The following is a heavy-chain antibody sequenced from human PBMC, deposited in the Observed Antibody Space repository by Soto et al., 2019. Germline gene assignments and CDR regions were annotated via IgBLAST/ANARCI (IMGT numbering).Heavy chain of an antibody. J-gene: IGHJ4*02. D-gene: IGHD7-27*01. CDR1: GDSISTNSYS. CDR3: ARVWGRTFDY. V-gene: IGHV4-39*07. CDR2: FYYSGGT. Sequence: SETLSLTCTVSGDSISTNSYSWGWIRQPPGQGLEWIGLFYYSGGTNYNPSLKSRVTISVDTSKNQFSLKLSSVTAADTAVYYCARVWGRTFDYWGQGTLVTVSS.